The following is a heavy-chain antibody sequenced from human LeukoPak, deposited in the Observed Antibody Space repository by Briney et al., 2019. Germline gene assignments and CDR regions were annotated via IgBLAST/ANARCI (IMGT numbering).Heavy chain of an antibody. CDR3: ARGGETGSSSWYVLDY. CDR2: IIPIFGTA. D-gene: IGHD6-13*01. J-gene: IGHJ4*02. V-gene: IGHV1-69*01. Sequence: SVKVSCKASGGTFSSYAISWVRQAPGQGLEWMGGIIPIFGTANYAQKFQGRVTITADESTSTAYMELSSLRSEDTAVYYCARGGETGSSSWYVLDYRGQGTLVTVSS. CDR1: GGTFSSYA.